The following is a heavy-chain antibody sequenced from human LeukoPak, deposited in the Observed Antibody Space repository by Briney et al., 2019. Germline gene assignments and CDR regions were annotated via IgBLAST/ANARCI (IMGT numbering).Heavy chain of an antibody. V-gene: IGHV1-2*06. CDR1: GYTFTGYY. CDR3: ARGIRNIVLMVYAIGY. CDR2: INPNSGGT. Sequence: ASVKVSCKASGYTFTGYYMHWVRQAPGQGLEWMGRINPNSGGTNYAQKFQGRVTMTRDTSISTAYMELSRLRSDDTAVYYCARGIRNIVLMVYAIGYWGQGTLVTVSS. D-gene: IGHD2-8*01. J-gene: IGHJ4*02.